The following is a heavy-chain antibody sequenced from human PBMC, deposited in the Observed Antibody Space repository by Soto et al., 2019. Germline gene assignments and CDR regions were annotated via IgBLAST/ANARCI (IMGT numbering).Heavy chain of an antibody. V-gene: IGHV4-30-2*01. CDR2: IYHSGST. CDR1: DGSISGGGYS. J-gene: IGHJ5*02. D-gene: IGHD3-10*01. Sequence: SVTLSLTCAVSDGSISGGGYSWSWIRKPPGKGLEWIGYIYHSGSTYYNPSLKSRVTISVDRSKNQFSLKLSSVTAADTAVYYCARARAEVWSKKEWTFDPWRQGTLVIVSS. CDR3: ARARAEVWSKKEWTFDP.